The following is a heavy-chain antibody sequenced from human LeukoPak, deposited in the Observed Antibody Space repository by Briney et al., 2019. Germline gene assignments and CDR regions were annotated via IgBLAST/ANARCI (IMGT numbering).Heavy chain of an antibody. D-gene: IGHD6-19*01. CDR3: ARYTPVVVAGTNFFDY. Sequence: PSETLSLTCAVYRGSFGDYYWSWIRQPPGKGLDWIGEINRSGSTNYNPSLKSRVTISIDTSKNQFSLKLSSVTAADTAVYYCARYTPVVVAGTNFFDYWGQGILVTVSS. CDR2: INRSGST. V-gene: IGHV4-34*01. J-gene: IGHJ4*02. CDR1: RGSFGDYY.